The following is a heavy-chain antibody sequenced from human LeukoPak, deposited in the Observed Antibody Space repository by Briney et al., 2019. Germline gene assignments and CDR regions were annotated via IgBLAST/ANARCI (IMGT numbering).Heavy chain of an antibody. J-gene: IGHJ2*01. Sequence: SETLSLTCTVSGGSISSYYWSWIRQPPRKGLEWIGNIYKSGSTDYNPFLKSRVTISLNTSKNQISLKLSSVTAADTAVYYCARDKGPYWYFDLWGRGTLVTVSS. CDR3: ARDKGPYWYFDL. V-gene: IGHV4-59*01. CDR2: IYKSGST. CDR1: GGSISSYY.